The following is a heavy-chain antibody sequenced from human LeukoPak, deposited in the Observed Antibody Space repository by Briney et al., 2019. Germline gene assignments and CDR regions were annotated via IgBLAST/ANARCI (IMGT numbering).Heavy chain of an antibody. CDR3: ATRRGYFDY. Sequence: SETLSLTCAVYGGSFSGYYWSWIRQPPGKGLEWIGEINHSGSTNYNPSLKSRVTISVDTSKNQFSLKLSSVTAADTAVYYCATRRGYFDYWGQGTLVTVSS. CDR1: GGSFSGYY. V-gene: IGHV4-34*01. D-gene: IGHD3-10*01. CDR2: INHSGST. J-gene: IGHJ4*02.